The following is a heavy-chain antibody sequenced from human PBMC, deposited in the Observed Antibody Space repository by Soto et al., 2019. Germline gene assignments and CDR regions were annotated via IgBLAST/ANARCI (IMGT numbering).Heavy chain of an antibody. V-gene: IGHV4-4*02. CDR3: VRDSGNGWKDY. Sequence: QVQLQESGPGLVKPSGTLSLTCAVSGGSISSTNWWNWVRQPPGKGLEWIGEIDHSGSTNYNPSLHSGVTMSVDKPTNQFSLKLSSVTAADTAVYYCVRDSGNGWKDYWGQGTLVTVSS. CDR1: GGSISSTNW. D-gene: IGHD6-19*01. J-gene: IGHJ4*02. CDR2: IDHSGST.